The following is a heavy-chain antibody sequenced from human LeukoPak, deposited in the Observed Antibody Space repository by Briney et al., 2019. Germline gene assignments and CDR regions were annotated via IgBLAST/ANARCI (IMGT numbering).Heavy chain of an antibody. D-gene: IGHD6-13*01. CDR3: ARDSSSSWYRGMSFDY. J-gene: IGHJ4*02. V-gene: IGHV4-4*07. Sequence: SETLSLTCTVSGGSISNYYWSWIRQPAGKGLEWIGRIYTSGSTNYNPSLKSRVTMSVDTSKNQFSLKLSSVTAADTAVYYCARDSSSSWYRGMSFDYWGQGTLVTVSS. CDR2: IYTSGST. CDR1: GGSISNYY.